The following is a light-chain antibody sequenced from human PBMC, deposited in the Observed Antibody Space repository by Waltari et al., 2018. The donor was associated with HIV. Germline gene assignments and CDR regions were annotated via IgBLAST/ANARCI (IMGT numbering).Light chain of an antibody. J-gene: IGLJ3*02. Sequence: QSVLTQPPSASGAPGQRVTISCSGSSSTIGSNPVNWYPHLPGTATKLLIYSNNQRPAGVPDRLSGSRSGTSASLAISELQSEDEADYYCATWDDRLNAWVFGGGTKLTVL. CDR3: ATWDDRLNAWV. CDR1: SSTIGSNP. CDR2: SNN. V-gene: IGLV1-44*01.